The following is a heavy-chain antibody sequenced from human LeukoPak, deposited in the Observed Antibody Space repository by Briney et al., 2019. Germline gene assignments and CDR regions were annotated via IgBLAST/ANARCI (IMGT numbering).Heavy chain of an antibody. J-gene: IGHJ4*02. V-gene: IGHV3-30*04. CDR3: ARVQVSRFGELLHDFDY. Sequence: GRSLRLSCAASGFTFSSYAMHWVRQAPGKGLEWVAVISYDGSNKYYADSVKGRFTISRDNSKNTLYLQMNRLRAEDTAVYYCARVQVSRFGELLHDFDYWRQGTLVSVSS. CDR1: GFTFSSYA. CDR2: ISYDGSNK. D-gene: IGHD3-10*01.